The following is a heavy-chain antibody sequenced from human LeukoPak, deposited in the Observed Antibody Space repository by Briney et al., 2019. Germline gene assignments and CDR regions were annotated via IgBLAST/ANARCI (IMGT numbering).Heavy chain of an antibody. D-gene: IGHD3-10*01. Sequence: PGGSLRLSCAASGFTFSSFEMNWVRQAPGKGLEWVSYISSRGTTIYYADSVKGRFTISRDNAKNSLYLQMNSLKTEDTAVYYCTTDPHYGSGSYPLEYYYYMDVWGKGTTVTVSS. J-gene: IGHJ6*03. CDR1: GFTFSSFE. CDR2: ISSRGTTI. V-gene: IGHV3-48*03. CDR3: TTDPHYGSGSYPLEYYYYMDV.